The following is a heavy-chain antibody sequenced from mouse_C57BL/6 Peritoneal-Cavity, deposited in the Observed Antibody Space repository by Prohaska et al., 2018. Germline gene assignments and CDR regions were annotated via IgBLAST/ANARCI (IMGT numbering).Heavy chain of an antibody. J-gene: IGHJ3*01. CDR2: ISSCRRNN. CDR1: GFTFSDYV. D-gene: IGHD2-13*01. V-gene: IGHV5-17*01. Sequence: EVQLVESGGGLVKPGGSLKLSCAASGFTFSDYVMHWVRQAPEKVLEGVAYISSCRRNNYYAEKVKGRITISKDNAKNTLFLRIISLRVEDTAMYTCYRDPSSFASRCQGTLVTVPA. CDR3: YRDPSSFAS.